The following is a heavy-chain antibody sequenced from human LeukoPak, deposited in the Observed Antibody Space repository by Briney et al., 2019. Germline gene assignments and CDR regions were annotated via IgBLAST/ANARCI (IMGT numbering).Heavy chain of an antibody. V-gene: IGHV3-30*03. CDR2: ISYDGSNK. CDR3: ARAGGGSYYSSPDY. CDR1: GFTFSSYG. D-gene: IGHD1-26*01. J-gene: IGHJ4*02. Sequence: GGSLRLSCAASGFTFSSYGMHWVRQAPGKGLEWVAIISYDGSNKYYADSVKGRFTISRDNSKNTLYLQMNSLRAEDTAVYYCARAGGGSYYSSPDYWGQGTLVTVSS.